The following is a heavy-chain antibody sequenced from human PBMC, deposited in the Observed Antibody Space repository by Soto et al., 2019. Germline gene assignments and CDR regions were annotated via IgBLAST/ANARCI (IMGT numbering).Heavy chain of an antibody. Sequence: QLQLQESGPGLVKPSETLSLTCTVSGGSISSSSYYWGWIRQPPGKGLEWIGSIYYSGSTYYNPSRKSRVPISADTPKNQFSLKLSSVTAADTAVYSCASVYSSRDYWGQGTLVTVSS. D-gene: IGHD6-13*01. J-gene: IGHJ4*02. CDR3: ASVYSSRDY. CDR2: IYYSGST. CDR1: GGSISSSSYY. V-gene: IGHV4-39*01.